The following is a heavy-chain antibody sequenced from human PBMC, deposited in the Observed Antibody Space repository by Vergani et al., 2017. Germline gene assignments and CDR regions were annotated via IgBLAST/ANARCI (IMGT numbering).Heavy chain of an antibody. V-gene: IGHV3-23*01. Sequence: EVQLLESGGDLVQPGGSLRLSCAASGFTCIMHAMSWVRQAPGKGLEWVSTLSASDRRTHYADSVKVRFTISRDISKNTLFLHMNSLRPEDPAVYYCAKVGRSEVAGTFGAFDIWGQGTMVTVSS. J-gene: IGHJ3*02. CDR1: GFTCIMHA. CDR3: AKVGRSEVAGTFGAFDI. CDR2: LSASDRRT. D-gene: IGHD6-19*01.